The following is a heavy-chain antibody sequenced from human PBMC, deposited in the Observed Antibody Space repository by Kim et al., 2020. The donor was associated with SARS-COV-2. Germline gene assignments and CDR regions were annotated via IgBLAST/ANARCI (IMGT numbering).Heavy chain of an antibody. J-gene: IGHJ6*02. Sequence: GGSLRLSCAASGFTFSSYGMHWVRQAPGKGLEWVAVIWYDGSNKYYADSVKGRFTISRDNSKNTLYLQMNSLRAEDTAVYYCARDEDIVVVDGMDVWGQGTTVTVSS. V-gene: IGHV3-33*01. CDR1: GFTFSSYG. CDR3: ARDEDIVVVDGMDV. D-gene: IGHD2-2*01. CDR2: IWYDGSNK.